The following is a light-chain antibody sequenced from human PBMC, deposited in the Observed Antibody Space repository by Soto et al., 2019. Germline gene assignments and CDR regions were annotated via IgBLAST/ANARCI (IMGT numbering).Light chain of an antibody. V-gene: IGKV1-33*01. CDR2: DAS. CDR1: QDIGNF. Sequence: IQMTQSPSSLSASVGDRVTITCQARQDIGNFLTWYQQKPGKAPKLLIYDASHLETGVPSRFRGSGSGTDFTFTISSLQPEDIATYYCQQNDNLPPFTCGPGTKVDIK. CDR3: QQNDNLPPFT. J-gene: IGKJ3*01.